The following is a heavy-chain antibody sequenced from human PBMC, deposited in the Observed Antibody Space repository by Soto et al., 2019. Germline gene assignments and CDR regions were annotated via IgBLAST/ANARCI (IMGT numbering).Heavy chain of an antibody. CDR2: INSDGSST. V-gene: IGHV3-74*01. Sequence: GGSLRLSCAASGFTFSSYWMHWVRQAPGKGLVWVSRINSDGSSTSYADSVKGRFTISRDNAKNTLYLQMNSLRAEDTAVYYCARAPYYYDSSGYYYVLDYWGQGTLVTVSS. CDR1: GFTFSSYW. J-gene: IGHJ4*02. D-gene: IGHD3-22*01. CDR3: ARAPYYYDSSGYYYVLDY.